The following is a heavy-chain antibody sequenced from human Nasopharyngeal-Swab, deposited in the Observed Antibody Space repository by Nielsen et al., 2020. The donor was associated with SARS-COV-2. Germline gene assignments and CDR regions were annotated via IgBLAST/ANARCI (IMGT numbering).Heavy chain of an antibody. CDR1: GFTFSSYA. CDR3: ARGGSSGESSFDY. Sequence: GESLKTSCEASGFTFSSYAMHWVRQAPGKGLEWLGVISYDGSIKRSADSVEGRFTISRDNSKNPLYLQMNSLRTDDTAVYYCARGGSSGESSFDYWGQGTLVTVSA. D-gene: IGHD5-12*01. V-gene: IGHV3-30-3*01. J-gene: IGHJ4*02. CDR2: ISYDGSIK.